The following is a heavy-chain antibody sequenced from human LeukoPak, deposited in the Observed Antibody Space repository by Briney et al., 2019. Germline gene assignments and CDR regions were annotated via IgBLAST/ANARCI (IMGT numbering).Heavy chain of an antibody. D-gene: IGHD1-26*01. J-gene: IGHJ5*02. CDR3: ARGGGGSPNWFDP. V-gene: IGHV4-59*01. Sequence: PSETLSLTYSVSSGSISGYYWSWIRQPPGKGLEWIAYIHYTGGAKYNASLKSRVTMSVDTPKNQLSLRLNSVTAADTAVYYCARGGGGSPNWFDPWGPGTLVTVSS. CDR2: IHYTGGA. CDR1: SGSISGYY.